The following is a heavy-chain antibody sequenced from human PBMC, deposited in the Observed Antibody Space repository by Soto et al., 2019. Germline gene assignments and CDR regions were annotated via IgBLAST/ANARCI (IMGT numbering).Heavy chain of an antibody. CDR3: ARHPRIPMAPTAMVPHDLDY. V-gene: IGHV1-18*01. CDR1: GYTFTSYC. CDR2: ISAYNGNT. D-gene: IGHD5-18*01. J-gene: IGHJ4*02. Sequence: ASVKVCCEAPGYTFTSYCIRWVRQAPGQGLEWMGWISAYNGNTNYAQKLQGRVTMTTDTSTSTAYMELRSLRAEDTAVYYCARHPRIPMAPTAMVPHDLDYWGQGTLGTVSS.